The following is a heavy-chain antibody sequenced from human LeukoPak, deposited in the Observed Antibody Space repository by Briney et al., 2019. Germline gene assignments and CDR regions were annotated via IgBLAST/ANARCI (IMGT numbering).Heavy chain of an antibody. Sequence: GRSLRLSCAASGFTFSNYAMHCVRQAPGKGLEWGAVISYDVSNKYYADSVKGQFTISRDNSKNTLYLQMNSLRAEDTAFYYCASEERLSGSRGAYYFDYWGQGTLVTVSS. CDR1: GFTFSNYA. CDR2: ISYDVSNK. D-gene: IGHD1-26*01. V-gene: IGHV3-30-3*01. J-gene: IGHJ4*02. CDR3: ASEERLSGSRGAYYFDY.